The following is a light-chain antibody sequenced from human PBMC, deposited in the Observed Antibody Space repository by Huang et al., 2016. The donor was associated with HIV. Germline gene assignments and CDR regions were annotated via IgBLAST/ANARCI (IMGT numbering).Light chain of an antibody. CDR2: GSS. CDR3: HQYNNWLLS. J-gene: IGKJ4*01. CDR1: RMGSTN. Sequence: EIVMTQSPATLSVSPGQRVTLSCRANRMGSTNLAWYQQRHGQAPRLLIYGSSTRAPGIPARFSGSGSGTDFSLTISSLQSEDFALYYCHQYNNWLLSFGGGTRV. V-gene: IGKV3-15*01.